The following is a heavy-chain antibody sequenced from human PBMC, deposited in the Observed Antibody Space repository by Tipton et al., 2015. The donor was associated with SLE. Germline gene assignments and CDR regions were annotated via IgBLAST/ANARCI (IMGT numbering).Heavy chain of an antibody. CDR1: GYIFSTCG. Sequence: QLVQSGAEVMKPGASVKVSCKASGYIFSTCGLSWVRQAPGQGLEWMGWISAYDGNTNHVQKFQGRLTMTTDTSTTTTYMELRSLRFDDTAVYYCVRHPYDFWSGYRNWFDFWGQGTLVTVSS. CDR2: ISAYDGNT. V-gene: IGHV1-18*01. J-gene: IGHJ5*01. D-gene: IGHD3-3*01. CDR3: VRHPYDFWSGYRNWFDF.